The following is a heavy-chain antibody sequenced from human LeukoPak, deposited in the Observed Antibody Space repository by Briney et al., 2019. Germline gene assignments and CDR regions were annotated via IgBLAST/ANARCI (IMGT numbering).Heavy chain of an antibody. V-gene: IGHV4-61*02. CDR1: GGSISSGSYY. D-gene: IGHD4-11*01. CDR3: ARDLYSNYGYYYYYMDV. J-gene: IGHJ6*03. Sequence: SETLSLTCTVSGGSISSGSYYWSWIRQPAGKGLGWIGRIYTSGSTNYNPSLKSRVTISVDTSKNQFSLKLSSVTAADTAVYYCARDLYSNYGYYYYYMDVWGKGTTVTVSS. CDR2: IYTSGST.